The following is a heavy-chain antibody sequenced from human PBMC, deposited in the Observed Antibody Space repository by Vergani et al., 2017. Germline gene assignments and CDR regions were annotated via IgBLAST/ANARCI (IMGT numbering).Heavy chain of an antibody. Sequence: QVQLQQWGAGLLKPSETLSLTCAVYGGSFSGYYWSWIRQPPGKGLEWIGEINHSGSTNYNPSLKSRVTISVDTSKNQFSPKLSSVTAADTAVYYCARVLCGVAARPTPLYMDVWGKGTTVTVSS. V-gene: IGHV4-34*01. D-gene: IGHD6-6*01. CDR3: ARVLCGVAARPTPLYMDV. J-gene: IGHJ6*03. CDR1: GGSFSGYY. CDR2: INHSGST.